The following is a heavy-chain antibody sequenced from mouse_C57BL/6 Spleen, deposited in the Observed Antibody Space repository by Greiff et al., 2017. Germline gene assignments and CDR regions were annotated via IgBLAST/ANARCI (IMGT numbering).Heavy chain of an antibody. V-gene: IGHV3-6*01. J-gene: IGHJ3*01. CDR3: ASGYCSSWFAY. CDR1: GYSITSGYY. D-gene: IGHD2-12*01. CDR2: LSYDGSN. Sequence: VQLQQSGPGLVKPSQSLSLTCSVTGYSITSGYYWNWIRQFPGNKLESMGYLSYDGSNNYNPYLKNRLSITRDTSKNQLFLKLHSVTTEDTATYYCASGYCSSWFAYWGQGTLVTVSA.